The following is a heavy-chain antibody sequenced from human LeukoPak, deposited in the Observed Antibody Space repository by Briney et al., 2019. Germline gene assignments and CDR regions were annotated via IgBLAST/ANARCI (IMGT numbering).Heavy chain of an antibody. Sequence: SETLSLTCTVSGGSISSSSYYWGWIRQPPGKGLEWIGSIYFSGSTYYNPSLKSRVTISVDTSKNQFSLKLSSVTAADTAVYYCARHFFGYNWNAGAFDIWGQGTMVTVSS. CDR3: ARHFFGYNWNAGAFDI. D-gene: IGHD1-1*01. J-gene: IGHJ3*02. V-gene: IGHV4-39*01. CDR1: GGSISSSSYY. CDR2: IYFSGST.